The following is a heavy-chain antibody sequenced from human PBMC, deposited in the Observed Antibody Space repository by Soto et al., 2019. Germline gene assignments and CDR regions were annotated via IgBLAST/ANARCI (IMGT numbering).Heavy chain of an antibody. Sequence: KTSETLSLTCTVSGGSISSGGYYWSWIRQHPGKGLEWIGYIYYSGSTYYNPSLKSRVTISVDTSKNQFSLKLSSVTAADTAVYYCARDRGYCSGGSCHWYGMDVWGQGTTVTVSS. J-gene: IGHJ6*02. CDR2: IYYSGST. V-gene: IGHV4-31*03. CDR1: GGSISSGGYY. D-gene: IGHD2-15*01. CDR3: ARDRGYCSGGSCHWYGMDV.